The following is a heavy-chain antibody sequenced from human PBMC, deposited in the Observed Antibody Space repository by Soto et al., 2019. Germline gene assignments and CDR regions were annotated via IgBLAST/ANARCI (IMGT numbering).Heavy chain of an antibody. CDR2: IYYSGST. V-gene: IGHV4-59*01. Sequence: SETLSLTCTVSGGSISSYYWSWIRQPPGKGLEWIGYIYYSGSTNYNPSLKSRVTISVDTSKNQFSLKLSSVTAADTAVYYCARVSVTMVRGVIINQWDWFDPWGQGTLVTVSS. D-gene: IGHD3-10*01. J-gene: IGHJ5*02. CDR3: ARVSVTMVRGVIINQWDWFDP. CDR1: GGSISSYY.